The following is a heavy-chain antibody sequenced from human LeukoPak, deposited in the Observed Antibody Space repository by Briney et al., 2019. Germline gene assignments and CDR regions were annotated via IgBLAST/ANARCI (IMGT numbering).Heavy chain of an antibody. CDR3: ARDKSSGWYRSFDY. J-gene: IGHJ4*02. Sequence: ASVKVSCKASGGTFSSYAISWVRQAPGQGLEWMGGIIPIFGTANYAQKFQGRVTITADESTSTAYMELSSLRSEDTAVYYCARDKSSGWYRSFDYWGQGTLVTVSS. D-gene: IGHD6-19*01. CDR1: GGTFSSYA. V-gene: IGHV1-69*13. CDR2: IIPIFGTA.